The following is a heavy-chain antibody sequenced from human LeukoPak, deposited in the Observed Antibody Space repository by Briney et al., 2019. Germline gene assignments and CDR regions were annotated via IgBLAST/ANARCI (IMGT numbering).Heavy chain of an antibody. Sequence: GGSLRLSCAASGFTFSSYSVIWARQAPGKGLEWVSYVSSSGTTTYYADSVKGRFTISRDNGKNLVSLQMNSLRDEDTAVYYCARDLTSVPTRWGQGTLVTVSS. CDR3: ARDLTSVPTR. V-gene: IGHV3-48*02. CDR1: GFTFSSYS. J-gene: IGHJ4*02. CDR2: VSSSGTTT. D-gene: IGHD4-17*01.